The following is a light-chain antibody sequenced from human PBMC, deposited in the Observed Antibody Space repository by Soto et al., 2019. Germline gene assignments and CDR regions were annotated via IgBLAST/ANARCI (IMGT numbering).Light chain of an antibody. V-gene: IGKV3-20*01. CDR2: GAS. CDR3: QQYSDSPLT. J-gene: IGKJ4*01. CDR1: QSVSNS. Sequence: ILMTQSPATLSVSPGERATLSCRASQSVSNSLAWYQQKPGQAPRLLIYGASSRATGIPDRFSGSGSGTDFTLTINRLEPEDFAVYFCQQYSDSPLTFGGGTKVEIK.